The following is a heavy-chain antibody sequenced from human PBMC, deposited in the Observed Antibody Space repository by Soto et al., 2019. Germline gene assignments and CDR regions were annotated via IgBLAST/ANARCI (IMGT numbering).Heavy chain of an antibody. CDR1: SFTFSSYW. CDR2: IKQDGSEN. J-gene: IGHJ6*02. CDR3: ARDGPFISVAAPAFQYAMYV. D-gene: IGHD6-19*01. V-gene: IGHV3-7*03. Sequence: DVRLVESGGGLVQPGGSLRLSCAASSFTFSSYWLSWVRQAPGKGLEWVATIKQDGSENYYVDSVKGRFTISRDNAKNSLYLQMSSLRADDTAVYYCARDGPFISVAAPAFQYAMYVWGQGTTVTVS.